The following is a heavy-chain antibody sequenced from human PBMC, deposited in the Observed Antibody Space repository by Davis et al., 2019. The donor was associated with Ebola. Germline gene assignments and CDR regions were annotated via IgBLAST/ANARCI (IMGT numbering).Heavy chain of an antibody. Sequence: GESLKISCKGSGYSFTSYWIAWVRQMPGKGLECMGIIYPGDSETRYSPSFQGQVTISADKSITTAYLHWNSLKASDTAIYYCARRGGYCISTSCYAGGWFDPWGQGTLVTVSS. CDR1: GYSFTSYW. D-gene: IGHD2-2*01. CDR3: ARRGGYCISTSCYAGGWFDP. V-gene: IGHV5-51*01. J-gene: IGHJ5*02. CDR2: IYPGDSET.